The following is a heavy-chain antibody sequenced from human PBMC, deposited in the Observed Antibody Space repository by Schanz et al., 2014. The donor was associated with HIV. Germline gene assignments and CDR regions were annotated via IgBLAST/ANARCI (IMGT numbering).Heavy chain of an antibody. Sequence: VQLLESGGGLVQPGGSRRLSCAASGFTFTSFGMHWVRQAPGKGLEWVAVISHDGRSQFYGDSVKGRFIVSRDNRGNMVFLQMNSLRRDDTAVYYCAKDGSSSGWVVGDYWGQGTLVIVSS. CDR2: ISHDGRSQ. J-gene: IGHJ4*02. CDR3: AKDGSSSGWVVGDY. CDR1: GFTFTSFG. V-gene: IGHV3-30*18. D-gene: IGHD6-19*01.